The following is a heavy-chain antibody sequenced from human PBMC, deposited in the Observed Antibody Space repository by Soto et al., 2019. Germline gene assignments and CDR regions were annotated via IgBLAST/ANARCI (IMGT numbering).Heavy chain of an antibody. CDR3: AKDAKAVARLAAFDI. D-gene: IGHD6-19*01. Sequence: GGSLRLSCAASGFTFSSYWVSWVRQAPGKGLEWVANIKQDGSEKYYVDSVKGRFTISRDNAKNSLYLQMNSLRAEDTAVYYCAKDAKAVARLAAFDIWGQGTMVTVSS. CDR1: GFTFSSYW. V-gene: IGHV3-7*05. CDR2: IKQDGSEK. J-gene: IGHJ3*02.